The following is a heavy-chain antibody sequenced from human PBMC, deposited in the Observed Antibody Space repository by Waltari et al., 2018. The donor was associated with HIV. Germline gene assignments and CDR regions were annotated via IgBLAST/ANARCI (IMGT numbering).Heavy chain of an antibody. CDR1: GLTCCNFA. Sequence: QVQLVESGGGVVQTGTSLTLSCAVSGLTCCNFAIHWVRQSPAKGLEWLAVFWSDGVEISYADSVKGRFTISKDSSQKTLYLHLTSLRAEDTALYYCARGYSSSRWIPLYHWGRGTLVTVSS. J-gene: IGHJ4*02. D-gene: IGHD6-6*01. CDR3: ARGYSSSRWIPLYH. CDR2: FWSDGVEI. V-gene: IGHV3-33*01.